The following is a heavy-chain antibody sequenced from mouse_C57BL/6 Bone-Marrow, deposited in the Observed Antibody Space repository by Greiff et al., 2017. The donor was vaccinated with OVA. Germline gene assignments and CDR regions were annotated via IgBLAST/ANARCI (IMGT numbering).Heavy chain of an antibody. CDR1: GYTFTSYW. J-gene: IGHJ1*03. D-gene: IGHD1-1*01. CDR2: IYPGSGST. V-gene: IGHV1-55*01. Sequence: QVQLQQPGAELVKPGASVKMSCKASGYTFTSYWITWVKQRPGQGLEWIGDIYPGSGSTNYNEKFKSKATLTVDTSSSTAYMQLSSLTSEDSAVDYCARAVLRYWYFDVWGTGTTVTVSS. CDR3: ARAVLRYWYFDV.